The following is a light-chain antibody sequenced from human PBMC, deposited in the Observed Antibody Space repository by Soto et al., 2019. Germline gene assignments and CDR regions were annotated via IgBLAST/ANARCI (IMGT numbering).Light chain of an antibody. J-gene: IGKJ5*01. CDR2: DAS. Sequence: EIVLTQSPATLSLSPGERATFSCRASQNISSYLAWYQQKPGQAPRLLIFDASNRATDIPARFGGSGSGTDFTLTISSLEPEDFAVYYCQQYGSSLITFGQGTRLEIK. CDR3: QQYGSSLIT. V-gene: IGKV3-11*01. CDR1: QNISSY.